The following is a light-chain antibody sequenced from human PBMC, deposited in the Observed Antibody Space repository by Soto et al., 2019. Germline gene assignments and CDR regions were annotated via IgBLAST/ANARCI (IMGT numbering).Light chain of an antibody. CDR3: SPYYSYPPR. V-gene: IGKV1-9*01. CDR2: AAS. J-gene: IGKJ1*01. CDR1: QDISIY. Sequence: IQLTQSPSSRSASVGDIVTITCLSSQDISIYLAWYQQKPGKAPKLLISAASTLQSGVPSRFSGRGSGTGFPLTICCLQSEDFATYNCSPYYSYPPRFGQGTKV.